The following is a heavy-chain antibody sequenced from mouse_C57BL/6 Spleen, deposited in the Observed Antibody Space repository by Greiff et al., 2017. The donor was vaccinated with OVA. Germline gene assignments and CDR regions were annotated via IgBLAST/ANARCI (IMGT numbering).Heavy chain of an antibody. CDR2: IRSKSNNYAT. CDR3: VRDGSPLYYYAMDY. D-gene: IGHD1-1*01. Sequence: EVQLVESGGGLVQPKGSLKLSCAASGFSFNTYAMNWVRQAPGKGLEWVARIRSKSNNYATYYADSVKDRFTISRDDSESMLYLQMNNLKTENTAMYYCVRDGSPLYYYAMDYWGQGTSVTVSS. CDR1: GFSFNTYA. J-gene: IGHJ4*01. V-gene: IGHV10-1*01.